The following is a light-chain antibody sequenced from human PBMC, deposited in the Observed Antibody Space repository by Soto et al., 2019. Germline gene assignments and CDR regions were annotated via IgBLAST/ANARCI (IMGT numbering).Light chain of an antibody. CDR3: QQFDNFPRAIT. Sequence: DIQMTQSPSSLSVFVGDRVTITCQASQDISNYLNWYQQKPGKAPKLLIYDASNLETGVPSRFSGSGSGTDFTFTISSLQPEDIATYYCQQFDNFPRAITFGLGTRLELK. CDR2: DAS. CDR1: QDISNY. V-gene: IGKV1-33*01. J-gene: IGKJ5*01.